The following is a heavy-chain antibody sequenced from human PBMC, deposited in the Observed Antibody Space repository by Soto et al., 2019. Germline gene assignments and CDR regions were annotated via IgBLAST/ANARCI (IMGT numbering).Heavy chain of an antibody. J-gene: IGHJ5*02. Sequence: PSETLSLTCTVSGGSISSYYWSWIRQPPVKGLEWIGYIYYSGSTNYNPSLKSRVTISVDTSKNQFSLKLSSVTAADTAVYYCARQQNYYGSGSYPINWFDPWGQGTLVTVS. D-gene: IGHD3-10*01. CDR1: GGSISSYY. CDR2: IYYSGST. V-gene: IGHV4-59*08. CDR3: ARQQNYYGSGSYPINWFDP.